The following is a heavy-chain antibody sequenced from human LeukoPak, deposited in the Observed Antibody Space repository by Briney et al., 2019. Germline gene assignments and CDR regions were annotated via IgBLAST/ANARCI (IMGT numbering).Heavy chain of an antibody. D-gene: IGHD3-10*01. Sequence: SETLSLTCTVSGGSISSYYWSWIRQPAGKGLEWIGRIYTSGSTNYNPSLKSRVTMSVDTSKNQFSLKLSSVTAADTAVYYCARGAMVRGVGYFGYWGQGTLVTVSS. CDR2: IYTSGST. CDR1: GGSISSYY. J-gene: IGHJ4*02. CDR3: ARGAMVRGVGYFGY. V-gene: IGHV4-4*07.